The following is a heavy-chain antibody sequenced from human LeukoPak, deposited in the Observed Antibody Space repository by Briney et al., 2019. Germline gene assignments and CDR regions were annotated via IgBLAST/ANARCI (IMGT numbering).Heavy chain of an antibody. CDR1: GFMFSKYW. V-gene: IGHV3-7*01. D-gene: IGHD3-10*01. Sequence: GGSLRLSCEVSGFMFSKYWMRWVRQAPGKGLEWVASIDKGGSEKRYVDSVEGRFTISRDSAKNSVFLQMTSLGAEDTAVYYCAAYTQHFGAPGTDYWGQGTLVTVSS. CDR3: AAYTQHFGAPGTDY. CDR2: IDKGGSEK. J-gene: IGHJ4*02.